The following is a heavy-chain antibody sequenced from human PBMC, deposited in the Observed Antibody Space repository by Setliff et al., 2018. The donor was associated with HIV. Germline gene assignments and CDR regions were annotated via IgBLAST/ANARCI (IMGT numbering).Heavy chain of an antibody. J-gene: IGHJ5*02. V-gene: IGHV3-48*04. Sequence: LRFSCAASGFTFSTYSMNWVRQAPGKGLEWISYISTSTRTIYYADSVKGRFTISRDNAKKSLYLQMNSLRAEDTAVYYCVRDVYTSNWYLNWFDPWGQGTLVTVSS. CDR3: VRDVYTSNWYLNWFDP. D-gene: IGHD6-13*01. CDR2: ISTSTRTI. CDR1: GFTFSTYS.